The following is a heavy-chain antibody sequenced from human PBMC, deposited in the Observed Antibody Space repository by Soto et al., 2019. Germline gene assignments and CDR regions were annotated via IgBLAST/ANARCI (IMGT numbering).Heavy chain of an antibody. CDR1: GYTFTSYG. CDR2: ISAYNGNT. D-gene: IGHD3-3*01. V-gene: IGHV1-18*01. Sequence: QVQLVQSGAEVKKPGASVKVSCKASGYTFTSYGISWVRQAPRQGLEWMGWISAYNGNTNYAQKLQGRVTMTTDTSTSTAYMELRSLRSDDTALYYCARSHNSGYYDFWSGYHPFDYWGQGTLVTVSS. J-gene: IGHJ4*02. CDR3: ARSHNSGYYDFWSGYHPFDY.